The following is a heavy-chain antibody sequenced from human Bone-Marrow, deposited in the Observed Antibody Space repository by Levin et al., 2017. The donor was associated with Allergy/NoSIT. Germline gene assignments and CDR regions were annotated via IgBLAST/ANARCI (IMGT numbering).Heavy chain of an antibody. CDR1: GFTISGYW. V-gene: IGHV3-74*01. CDR2: ISGDGSST. J-gene: IGHJ4*02. Sequence: GESLKISCVTSGFTISGYWMHWVRQAPGKGLEWVARISGDGSSTSYADSVKDRFTISRDNAKNTLYLQVNSLRPEDTAVYYCARGNSGYGFFDYWGQGTLVTVAS. CDR3: ARGNSGYGFFDY. D-gene: IGHD5-12*01.